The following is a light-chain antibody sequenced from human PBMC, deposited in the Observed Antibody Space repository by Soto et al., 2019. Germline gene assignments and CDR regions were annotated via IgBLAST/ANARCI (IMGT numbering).Light chain of an antibody. Sequence: QSALTQPRSVSGSPGQSVTISCTGTSSDVGGYNYVSWYQQHPGKAPKLMISDVSKRPSGVPDRFSGSKSGNTASLTISGLQAEHEADYYCCSYAGSYTRVFGGGTKLTVL. V-gene: IGLV2-11*01. CDR1: SSDVGGYNY. J-gene: IGLJ2*01. CDR2: DVS. CDR3: CSYAGSYTRV.